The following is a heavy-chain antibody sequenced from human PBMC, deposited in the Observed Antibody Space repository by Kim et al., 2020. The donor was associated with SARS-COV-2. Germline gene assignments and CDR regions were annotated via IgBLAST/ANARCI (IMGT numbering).Heavy chain of an antibody. Sequence: GGSLRLSCAASGFTFSSYAMSWVRQAPGKGLEWVSAISGSGGSTYYADSVKGRFTISRDNSKNTLYLQMNSLRAEDTAVYYCAKDLSASERWLQLTFDYWGQGTLVTVSS. V-gene: IGHV3-23*01. CDR3: AKDLSASERWLQLTFDY. CDR2: ISGSGGST. CDR1: GFTFSSYA. J-gene: IGHJ4*02. D-gene: IGHD1-1*01.